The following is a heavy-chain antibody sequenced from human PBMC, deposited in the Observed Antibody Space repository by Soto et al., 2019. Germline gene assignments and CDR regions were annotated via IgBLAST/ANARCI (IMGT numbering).Heavy chain of an antibody. V-gene: IGHV1-8*01. CDR2: MNPNSGNT. J-gene: IGHJ6*03. CDR1: GYTFTSYD. CDR3: AKNYYDFWSGYYHDYYYYMDV. Sequence: GASVKVSCKASGYTFTSYDINWVRQATGQGLEWMGWMNPNSGNTGYAQKFQGRVTMTRNTSISTAYMELSSLRSEDTAVYYCAKNYYDFWSGYYHDYYYYMDVWGKGTTVTVSS. D-gene: IGHD3-3*01.